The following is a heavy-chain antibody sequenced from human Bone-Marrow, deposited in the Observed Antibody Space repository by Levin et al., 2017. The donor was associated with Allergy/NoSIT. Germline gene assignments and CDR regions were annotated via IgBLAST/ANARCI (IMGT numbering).Heavy chain of an antibody. J-gene: IGHJ4*02. CDR1: GGSISSAGYH. Sequence: HSQTLSLTCTVSGGSISSAGYHWTWIRQYPGKGLEWIGYISYRGSTYFNPYLKSRLTMSIDTSEQHFSLNLTSVSAADKAIYYCARLDGYSFDYWGQGALVTVSS. CDR3: ARLDGYSFDY. D-gene: IGHD1-1*01. CDR2: ISYRGST. V-gene: IGHV4-31*03.